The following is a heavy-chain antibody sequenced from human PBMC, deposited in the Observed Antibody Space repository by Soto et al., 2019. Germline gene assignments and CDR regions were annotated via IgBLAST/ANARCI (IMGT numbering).Heavy chain of an antibody. CDR2: IIPIFGTA. CDR3: ARGARDLYYDSSGYYFRDAFDI. J-gene: IGHJ3*02. CDR1: GGTFSSYA. D-gene: IGHD3-22*01. Sequence: ASVKVSCKASGGTFSSYAISWVRQAPGQGLEWMGGIIPIFGTANYAQKFQGRVTITADESTSTAYMELSSLRSEDTAVYYCARGARDLYYDSSGYYFRDAFDIWGQGTMVTVSS. V-gene: IGHV1-69*13.